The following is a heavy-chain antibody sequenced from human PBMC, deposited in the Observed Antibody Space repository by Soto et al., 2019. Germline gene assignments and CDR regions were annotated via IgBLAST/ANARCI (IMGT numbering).Heavy chain of an antibody. CDR1: RFTFSSYA. J-gene: IGHJ4*02. D-gene: IGHD3-10*01. CDR2: ISGSGGST. CDR3: AKFYGSGSYTGFDY. Sequence: GGSLRLSCAASRFTFSSYAMIWVGRAPGKGLEWVSAISGSGGSTYYADSVKGRLTISRDNSKNTLYLQMNSLRAEDTAVYYCAKFYGSGSYTGFDYWGQGTLVTVSS. V-gene: IGHV3-23*01.